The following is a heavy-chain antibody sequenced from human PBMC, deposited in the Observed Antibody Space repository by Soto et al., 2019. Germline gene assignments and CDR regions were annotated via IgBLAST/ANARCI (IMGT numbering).Heavy chain of an antibody. V-gene: IGHV4-34*01. J-gene: IGHJ5*02. D-gene: IGHD6-19*01. CDR2: INHSGST. CDR1: GGSFSGYY. Sequence: SEPPSVTSAVYGGSFSGYYWRWLRQPTGKGLEWMGEINHSGSTNYNPSLKSRVTISVDTSKNQFSLKLSSVTAADTAVYYCARIHGYSSGWYVDWFDPWGQGTLVTVSS. CDR3: ARIHGYSSGWYVDWFDP.